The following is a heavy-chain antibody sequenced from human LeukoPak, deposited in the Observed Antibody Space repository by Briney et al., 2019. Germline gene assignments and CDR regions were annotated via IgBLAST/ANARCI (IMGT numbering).Heavy chain of an antibody. Sequence: GASVTVSFTSSVSTFTIYGISWVRQAPGQGLEWMGWISAYNGNTNYSQKLQVRVTMTTDKSTSTAYMELRSPKSDDTAVYSCARAPPTHIAVAGRVFDYWGQGTLVTVSS. CDR1: VSTFTIYG. D-gene: IGHD6-19*01. V-gene: IGHV1-18*01. CDR2: ISAYNGNT. CDR3: ARAPPTHIAVAGRVFDY. J-gene: IGHJ4*02.